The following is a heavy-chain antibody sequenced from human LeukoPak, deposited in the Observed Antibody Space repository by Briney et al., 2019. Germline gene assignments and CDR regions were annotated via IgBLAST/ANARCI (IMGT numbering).Heavy chain of an antibody. CDR1: GGSFSGYY. V-gene: IGHV4-59*01. D-gene: IGHD6-13*01. Sequence: PSETLSLTCAVYGGSFSGYYWSWIRQPPGKGLEWIGYIYYSGSTNYNPSLKSRVTISVDTSKNQFSLKLSSVAAADTAVYYCARERVVAAAEFHGMDVWGQGTTVTVSS. CDR3: ARERVVAAAEFHGMDV. CDR2: IYYSGST. J-gene: IGHJ6*02.